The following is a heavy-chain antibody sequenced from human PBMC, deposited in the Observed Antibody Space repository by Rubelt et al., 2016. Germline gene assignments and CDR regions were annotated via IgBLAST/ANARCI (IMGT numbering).Heavy chain of an antibody. D-gene: IGHD2-2*01. CDR2: IKQDGSEK. J-gene: IGHJ4*02. V-gene: IGHV3-7*04. CDR3: ARHPGDIVVVPAAHFDY. Sequence: EVQLVESGGGLAQPGGSLRLSCAASGFTFSSYWMSWVRQAPGKGLEWVANIKQDGSEKYYVDSVKGRFTISRDNAKNSLYMQMNSLRAEDTAVYYCARHPGDIVVVPAAHFDYWGQGTLVIVSS. CDR1: GFTFSSYW.